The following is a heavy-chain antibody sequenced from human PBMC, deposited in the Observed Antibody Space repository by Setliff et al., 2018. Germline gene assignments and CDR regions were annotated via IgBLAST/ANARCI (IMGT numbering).Heavy chain of an antibody. CDR1: GSTFSESI. CDR2: IGVYTGRT. J-gene: IGHJ4*02. V-gene: IGHV1-18*01. D-gene: IGHD2-8*01. Sequence: RASVKVSCKASGSTFSESIVSWVRQAPGQGLEWMGWIGVYTGRTSSAQKFQDRLTMMTEKSTNMAYMELRGLTSNDTAVYYCLRLVRYCSRTTCQRTLGDEVWGQGTLVTVSS. CDR3: LRLVRYCSRTTCQRTLGDEV.